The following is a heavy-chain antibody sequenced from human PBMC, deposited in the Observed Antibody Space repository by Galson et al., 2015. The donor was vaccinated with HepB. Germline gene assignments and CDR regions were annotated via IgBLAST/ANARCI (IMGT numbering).Heavy chain of an antibody. Sequence: SLRLSCAASGFTFSSYWMTWVRQAPGKGLEWVATMEQDGSARYNVDSVKGRFTISRDNAKNSLYLQMNSLRVEDTAVYYCARGYLHYWGQGTLVTVSS. J-gene: IGHJ4*02. CDR3: ARGYLHY. CDR1: GFTFSSYW. V-gene: IGHV3-7*03. CDR2: MEQDGSAR.